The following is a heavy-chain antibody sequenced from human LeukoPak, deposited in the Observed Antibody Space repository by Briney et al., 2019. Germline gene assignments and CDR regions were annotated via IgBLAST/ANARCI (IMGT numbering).Heavy chain of an antibody. J-gene: IGHJ4*02. CDR1: GFTLSSSW. CDR3: TKIPQVRTTSVPNFDS. V-gene: IGHV3-23*01. CDR2: ISGSGDTT. D-gene: IGHD2/OR15-2a*01. Sequence: GGSLRLSCAASGFTLSSSWMSWVRQPPGKGLEWVSIISGSGDTTYYADSVKGRFTISRDNSRNTLYLQMSSLRVEDTAVYYCTKIPQVRTTSVPNFDSWGQGTLVTVSS.